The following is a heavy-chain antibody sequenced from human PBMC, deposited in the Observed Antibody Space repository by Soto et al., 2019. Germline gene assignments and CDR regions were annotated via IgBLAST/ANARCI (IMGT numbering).Heavy chain of an antibody. D-gene: IGHD3-10*01. J-gene: IGHJ6*02. CDR3: ARYYGSGSYYPLYYYYGMDV. Sequence: PGGSLRLSCKGPGYSLTSYWIVWVRQMPGKGLEWMGIIYPGDSDTRYSPSFQGQVTISADKSISTAYLQWSSLKASDTAMYYCARYYGSGSYYPLYYYYGMDVWGQGTTVTVSS. V-gene: IGHV5-51*01. CDR1: GYSLTSYW. CDR2: IYPGDSDT.